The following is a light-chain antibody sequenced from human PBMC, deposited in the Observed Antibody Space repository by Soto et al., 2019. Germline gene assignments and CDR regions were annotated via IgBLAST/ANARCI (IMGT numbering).Light chain of an antibody. CDR2: AND. J-gene: IGLJ1*01. CDR1: SSNIAPNT. Sequence: QSVLTQPPSASGTPGQRVTITCSGSSSNIAPNTVNWYQHLPGAAPQLLIFANDRRPSGVPDRFSGSRSGASASLAISGLQSEDEADYYCAAWDDSLNGYVLGTGTKLTVL. V-gene: IGLV1-44*01. CDR3: AAWDDSLNGYV.